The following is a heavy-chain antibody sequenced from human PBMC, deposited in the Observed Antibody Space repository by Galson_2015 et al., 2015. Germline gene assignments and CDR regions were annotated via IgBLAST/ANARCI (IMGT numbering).Heavy chain of an antibody. J-gene: IGHJ6*02. CDR1: GYTFTSYA. CDR2: INTNTGNP. D-gene: IGHD3-16*01. Sequence: SVKVSCKASGYTFTSYALNWVRQAPGHGLEWMGWINTNTGNPTYAQGFTGRFAFSLDTSVSTAYLQISSLKAEDTAVYYCARMIGGVRSYYYYGMDVWGQGTTVTVSS. CDR3: ARMIGGVRSYYYYGMDV. V-gene: IGHV7-4-1*02.